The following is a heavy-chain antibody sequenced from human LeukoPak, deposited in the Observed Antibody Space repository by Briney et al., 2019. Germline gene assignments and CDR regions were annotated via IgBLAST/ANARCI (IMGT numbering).Heavy chain of an antibody. Sequence: SETLSLTCAVYGGSFSGYYWSWIRQPPGKGLEWIGEINHSGSTNYNPSLKSRVTISVDTSKNQFSLKLSSVTAADTAVYYCARLDSSSHYYYMDVWGKGTTVTVSS. D-gene: IGHD6-6*01. V-gene: IGHV4-34*01. CDR2: INHSGST. CDR1: GGSFSGYY. CDR3: ARLDSSSHYYYMDV. J-gene: IGHJ6*03.